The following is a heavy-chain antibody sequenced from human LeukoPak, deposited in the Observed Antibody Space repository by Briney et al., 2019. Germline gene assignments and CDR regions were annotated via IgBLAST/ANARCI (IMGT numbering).Heavy chain of an antibody. J-gene: IGHJ5*02. Sequence: AGGSLRLSCAASGFTFSSYAMHWVRQAPGKGLEWVAVISYDGSNKYYADSVKGRFTISRDNSKNTLYLQMNSLRAEDTAVYYCAREILVVAAGVINWFDPWGQGTLVTVSS. CDR1: GFTFSSYA. D-gene: IGHD2-15*01. CDR3: AREILVVAAGVINWFDP. CDR2: ISYDGSNK. V-gene: IGHV3-30-3*01.